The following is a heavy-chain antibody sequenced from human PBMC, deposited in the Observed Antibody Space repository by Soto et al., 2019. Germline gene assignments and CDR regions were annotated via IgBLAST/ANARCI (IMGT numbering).Heavy chain of an antibody. D-gene: IGHD6-6*01. J-gene: IGHJ6*02. V-gene: IGHV3-74*01. CDR2: INSDGSST. CDR3: GRAGSARRYYYGMDV. Sequence: GGSLRLSCSASGFTFSSYWMHLVRQAPGKGLGWVSRINSDGSSTSYADSVKCRVTISRDNAKNTLYLQMNSLRAEDTAVYDCGRAGSARRYYYGMDVWRQETTVTASS. CDR1: GFTFSSYW.